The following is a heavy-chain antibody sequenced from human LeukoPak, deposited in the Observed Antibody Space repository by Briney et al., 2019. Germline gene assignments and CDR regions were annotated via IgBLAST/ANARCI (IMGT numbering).Heavy chain of an antibody. CDR3: AKDFSAGGNYGYGRLDP. CDR1: GFTFSNYV. J-gene: IGHJ5*02. V-gene: IGHV3-23*01. D-gene: IGHD4-17*01. Sequence: GGSLRLSCAASGFTFSNYVMYWVRQAPGKGLEWVSAISGSGDYSNSADSVKGRFTISRDNSENTLYLQMNSLRAEDTAVYYCAKDFSAGGNYGYGRLDPWGQGTLVTVSS. CDR2: ISGSGDYS.